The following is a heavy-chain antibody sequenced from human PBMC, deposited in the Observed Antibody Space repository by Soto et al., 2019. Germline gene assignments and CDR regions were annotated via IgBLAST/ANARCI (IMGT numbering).Heavy chain of an antibody. CDR1: GGTFSSFA. Sequence: SVKVSCKASGGTFSSFAISWVRQAPGQGLQWMGGIIPIFGSAAYTQNFQGRVTITADESTTTAYMELSSLRSEDTAVYYCARGLRGLMAAAGTDLYYYGMDVCGQVTTFTVSS. D-gene: IGHD6-13*01. V-gene: IGHV1-69*13. CDR2: IIPIFGSA. CDR3: ARGLRGLMAAAGTDLYYYGMDV. J-gene: IGHJ6*02.